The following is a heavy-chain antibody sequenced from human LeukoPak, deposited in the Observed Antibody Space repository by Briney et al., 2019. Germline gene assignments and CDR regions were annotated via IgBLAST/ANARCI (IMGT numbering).Heavy chain of an antibody. CDR1: GFTFANSW. D-gene: IGHD2-8*01. J-gene: IGHJ4*02. Sequence: GGSLRLSCAAPGFTFANSWMAWVRQAPGKGLEWLANIKQDGSTKHYADSLKGRFTISRDNPKNSLFLQMNNLRADDTAIYYCTRGTIGSLDYWGQGILVTVAS. V-gene: IGHV3-7*01. CDR2: IKQDGSTK. CDR3: TRGTIGSLDY.